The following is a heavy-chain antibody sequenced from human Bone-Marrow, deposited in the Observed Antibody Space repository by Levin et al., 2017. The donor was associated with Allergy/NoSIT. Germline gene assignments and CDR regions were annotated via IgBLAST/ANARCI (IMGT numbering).Heavy chain of an antibody. CDR1: GYTFTGYY. CDR3: ARVFGGVIADAFDI. D-gene: IGHD3-16*02. V-gene: IGHV1-2*02. CDR2: INPNSGGT. Sequence: GASVKVSCKASGYTFTGYYMHWVRQAPGQGLEWMGWINPNSGGTNYAQKFQGRVTMTRDTSISTAYMELSRLRSDDTAVYYCARVFGGVIADAFDIWGQGTMVTVSS. J-gene: IGHJ3*02.